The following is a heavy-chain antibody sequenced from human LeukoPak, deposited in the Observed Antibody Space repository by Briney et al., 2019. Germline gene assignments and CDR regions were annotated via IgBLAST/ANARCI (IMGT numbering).Heavy chain of an antibody. CDR1: GYTFTSYG. CDR2: ISAYNGNT. Sequence: ASVKVSCKASGYTFTSYGISWVRQAPGQGLEWMGWISAYNGNTNYAQKLQGRVTMTTDTSTSTAYMELRSLRSDDTAVYYCAKDAFSYNGVFDAFDIWGQGTMVTVSS. J-gene: IGHJ3*02. CDR3: AKDAFSYNGVFDAFDI. V-gene: IGHV1-18*01. D-gene: IGHD3-3*01.